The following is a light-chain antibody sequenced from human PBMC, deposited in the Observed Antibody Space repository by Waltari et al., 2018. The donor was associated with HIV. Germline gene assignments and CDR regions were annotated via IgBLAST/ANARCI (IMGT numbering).Light chain of an antibody. CDR3: QRYGGSPLT. CDR2: DAS. Sequence: EIVLTKSPATLSLSTGERATLSCRHSQSVYNYVGWYPQKPCQAPRLLIYDASNRATGIPARFSGSGSGTDFTLTISRLEPDDFAVYYCQRYGGSPLTFGGGTKVEIK. V-gene: IGKV3-11*01. CDR1: QSVYNY. J-gene: IGKJ4*01.